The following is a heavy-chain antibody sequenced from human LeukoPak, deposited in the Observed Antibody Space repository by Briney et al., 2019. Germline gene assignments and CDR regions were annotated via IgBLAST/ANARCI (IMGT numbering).Heavy chain of an antibody. CDR2: INPNSGGT. J-gene: IGHJ6*02. Sequence: ASVEVSCKASGYTFTGYYMHWVRQAPGQGLEWMGWINPNSGGTNYAQKFQGRVTMTRDTSISTAYMELSRLRSDDTAVYYCARDHPMVGYSYGQNYYYYGMDVWGQGTTVTVSS. CDR3: ARDHPMVGYSYGQNYYYYGMDV. D-gene: IGHD5-18*01. V-gene: IGHV1-2*02. CDR1: GYTFTGYY.